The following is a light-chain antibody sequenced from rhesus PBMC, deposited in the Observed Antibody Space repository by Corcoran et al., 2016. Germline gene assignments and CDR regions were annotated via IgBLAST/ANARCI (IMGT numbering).Light chain of an antibody. CDR2: MAS. CDR1: QGINKE. V-gene: IGKV1-74*01. Sequence: SASVGDRVTVTCRASQGINKELSWYQQKPGKAPKLLFYMASTLLSGVPSRFSGIGSGADYTFTINSLQSEDVATYYCQYSHATPLTFGGGTKVEIK. CDR3: QYSHATPLT. J-gene: IGKJ4*01.